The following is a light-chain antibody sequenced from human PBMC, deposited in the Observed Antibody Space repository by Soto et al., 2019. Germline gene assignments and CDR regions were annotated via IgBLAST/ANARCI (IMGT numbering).Light chain of an antibody. CDR1: QGISNW. J-gene: IGKJ4*01. V-gene: IGKV1-12*01. CDR2: AAS. Sequence: DIQMTQSPSSVSASVGDRVTITCRASQGISNWLAWFQQKPGKAPKLLIYAASSFQSGVPARFSGSGSRTHFTLTNSSLQPEDFATYYCQQANSFPPGTFGGGNKVEIK. CDR3: QQANSFPPGT.